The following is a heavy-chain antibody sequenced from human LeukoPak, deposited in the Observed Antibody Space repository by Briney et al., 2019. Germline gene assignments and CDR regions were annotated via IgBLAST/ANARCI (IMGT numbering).Heavy chain of an antibody. D-gene: IGHD6-13*01. CDR2: INPNSGGT. J-gene: IGHJ4*02. V-gene: IGHV1-2*02. Sequence: ASVKVSCKASGYTFTGYYMHWVRQAPGQGLEWMGWINPNSGGTNYAQKFQGRVTMTRDTSISTAYMELSRLRSDDTAVYYCARDHSSSCQLLDYWGQGTLVTVSS. CDR1: GYTFTGYY. CDR3: ARDHSSSCQLLDY.